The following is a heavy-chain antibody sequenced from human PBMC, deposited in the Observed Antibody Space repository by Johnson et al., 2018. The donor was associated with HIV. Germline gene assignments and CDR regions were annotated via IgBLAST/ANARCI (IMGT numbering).Heavy chain of an antibody. Sequence: QVQLVESGGGVVQPGRSLRLSCAASGFTFNSYGMHWVRQAPGKGLEWVAIISNDGSNKYYVDSVKGRFNISRDNAKNSLYLQMNSLRAEDTAVYYCARGGDAFDIWGQGTMVTVSS. J-gene: IGHJ3*02. CDR1: GFTFNSYG. V-gene: IGHV3-30*03. D-gene: IGHD3-16*01. CDR3: ARGGDAFDI. CDR2: ISNDGSNK.